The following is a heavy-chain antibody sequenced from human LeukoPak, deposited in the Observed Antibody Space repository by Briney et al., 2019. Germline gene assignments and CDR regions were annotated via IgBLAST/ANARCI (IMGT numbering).Heavy chain of an antibody. CDR2: ISYDGSNK. Sequence: GGSLRLSCAASGFTFSSYAMHWVRQAPGKGLEWVAVISYDGSNKYYADSVKGRFTISRDNSKNTLYLQMNSLRAEDTAVYYCAKARLLWFGELLFYFDYWGQGTLVTVSS. CDR1: GFTFSSYA. V-gene: IGHV3-30-3*01. CDR3: AKARLLWFGELLFYFDY. J-gene: IGHJ4*02. D-gene: IGHD3-10*01.